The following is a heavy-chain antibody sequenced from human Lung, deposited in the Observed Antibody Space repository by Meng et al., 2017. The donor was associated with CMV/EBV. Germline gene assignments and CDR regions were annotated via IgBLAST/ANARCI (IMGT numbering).Heavy chain of an antibody. CDR1: GGTFSSYA. CDR3: ARRRAVAGTQVYYYYGMDV. Sequence: SVKVSCKASGGTFSSYAISWVRQAPGQGLEWMGGIIPIFGTANYAQKFQGRVTITTDESTSTAYMELSSLRSEDTAVYYCARRRAVAGTQVYYYYGMDVWGRGXTVTVSS. J-gene: IGHJ6*02. D-gene: IGHD6-19*01. V-gene: IGHV1-69*05. CDR2: IIPIFGTA.